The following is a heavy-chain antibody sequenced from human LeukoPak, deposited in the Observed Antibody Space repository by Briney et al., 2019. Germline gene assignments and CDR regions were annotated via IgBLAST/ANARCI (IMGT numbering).Heavy chain of an antibody. CDR2: ISSSGGST. Sequence: GGSLRLSCAASGFTFSTYAMSWVRQAPGKGLEWVPVISSSGGSTFYADSLKGRFTISRDNSKNTLFLQMNTLRAEDTAIYYCAKDRHGVTSGGQGTLVTVSS. V-gene: IGHV3-23*01. D-gene: IGHD3-3*01. CDR3: AKDRHGVTS. CDR1: GFTFSTYA. J-gene: IGHJ4*02.